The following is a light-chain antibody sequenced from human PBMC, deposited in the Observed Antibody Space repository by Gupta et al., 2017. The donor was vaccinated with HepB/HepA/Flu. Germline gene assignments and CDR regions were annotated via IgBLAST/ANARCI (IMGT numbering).Light chain of an antibody. V-gene: IGKV3-15*01. J-gene: IGKJ1*01. CDR3: QQYNTWPPWT. CDR1: QSVSSN. CDR2: GAS. Sequence: ILITQSLATLSVSPGERATLSCRASQSVSSNLAWYQQKPGQAPMLLIYGASTRATGIPARFSGSGSGTEFTLTISSLQSEDFAVYYCQQYNTWPPWTFGQGTKVEIK.